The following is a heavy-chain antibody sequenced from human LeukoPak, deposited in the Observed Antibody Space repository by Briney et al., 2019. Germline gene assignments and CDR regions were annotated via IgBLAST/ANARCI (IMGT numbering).Heavy chain of an antibody. Sequence: SETLSLTCAVYGGSFIGFHWNWIRQPPGKGLEWIGEINHSGSTDYNPSLKSRVTISVDTSKNQFSLKLSSVTAADTAVYYCARVRAYGYSFDPWGQGTLVTVSS. V-gene: IGHV4-34*01. CDR1: GGSFIGFH. CDR3: ARVRAYGYSFDP. J-gene: IGHJ5*02. D-gene: IGHD4-17*01. CDR2: INHSGST.